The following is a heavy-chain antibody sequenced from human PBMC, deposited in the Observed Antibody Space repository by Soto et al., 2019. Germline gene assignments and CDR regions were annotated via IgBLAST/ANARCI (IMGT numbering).Heavy chain of an antibody. CDR1: GASISSYF. J-gene: IGHJ4*02. D-gene: IGHD1-26*01. V-gene: IGHV4-59*01. CDR2: IYYSGNT. Sequence: PSETLSLTCDVSGASISSYFWSWIRQPPGKGLEWIGYIYYSGNTNYNPSLESRVTMSVDTSKNHFSLNLTSVTAADTAVYYCVRSGHSFEGAMWGRGILVTVSS. CDR3: VRSGHSFEGAM.